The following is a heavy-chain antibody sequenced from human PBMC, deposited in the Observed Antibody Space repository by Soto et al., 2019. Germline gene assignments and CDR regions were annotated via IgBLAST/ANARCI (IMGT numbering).Heavy chain of an antibody. V-gene: IGHV1-18*01. CDR3: ARARGYSYGYVGAANDY. CDR1: GYTFTSYG. CDR2: ISDYNGNT. Sequence: GASVKVSCKASGYTFTSYGISWVRQAPGQGLGWMGWISDYNGNTNYAQKLQGRVTMTTDTSTSTAYMELRSLRSDDTAVYYCARARGYSYGYVGAANDYWGQGTLVTVSS. D-gene: IGHD5-18*01. J-gene: IGHJ4*02.